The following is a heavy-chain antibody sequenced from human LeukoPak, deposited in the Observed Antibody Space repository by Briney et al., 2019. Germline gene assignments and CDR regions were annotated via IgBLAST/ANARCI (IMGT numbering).Heavy chain of an antibody. V-gene: IGHV1-2*02. CDR2: INPNSGGT. CDR1: GYTFTGYY. J-gene: IGHJ6*03. D-gene: IGHD2-2*01. CDR3: ARDGYYCSSTSCYLDGPYYYMDV. Sequence: ASVKVSCKASGYTFTGYYMHWVRQARGQGLEWMGWINPNSGGTNYAQKFQGRVTMTRDTSISTAYMELSRLRSDDTAVYYCARDGYYCSSTSCYLDGPYYYMDVWGKGTTVTVSS.